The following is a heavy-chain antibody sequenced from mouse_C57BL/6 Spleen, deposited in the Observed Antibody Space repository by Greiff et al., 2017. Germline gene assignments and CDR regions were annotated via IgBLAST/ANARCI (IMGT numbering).Heavy chain of an antibody. CDR3: ARENYYGSSRYFDV. D-gene: IGHD1-1*01. J-gene: IGHJ1*03. V-gene: IGHV5-4*01. CDR2: ISDGGSYT. Sequence: EVMLVESGGGLVKPGGSLKLSCAASGFTFSSYAMSWVRQTPEKRLEWVATISDGGSYTYYPDNVKGRFTISRDNAKNNLYLQMSHLKSEDTAMYYYARENYYGSSRYFDVWGTGTTVTVAS. CDR1: GFTFSSYA.